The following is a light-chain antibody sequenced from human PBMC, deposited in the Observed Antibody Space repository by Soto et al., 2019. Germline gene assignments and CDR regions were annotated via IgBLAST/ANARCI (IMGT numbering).Light chain of an antibody. CDR3: QQYDYSRT. J-gene: IGKJ1*01. CDR2: DVS. CDR1: QSIAAS. V-gene: IGKV1-5*01. Sequence: GDPVTITFRASQSIAASLAWYQHKPGEAPKLLIYDVSSLETGVPSRFSGSGSGTEFSLTIRGLQPDDFATYYCQQYDYSRTFGQGTKVDIK.